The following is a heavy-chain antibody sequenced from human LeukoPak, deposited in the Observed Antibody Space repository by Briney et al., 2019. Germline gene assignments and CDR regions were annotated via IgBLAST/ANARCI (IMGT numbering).Heavy chain of an antibody. CDR1: GGTFSSYA. J-gene: IGHJ5*02. Sequence: SVKVSCKASGGTFSSYAIRWVRQAPGQGLEWTGGIIPIFGTANYAQKFQGRVTITTDESTSTGNMELSSLRSEDTAVYYCARYCAGADGTFAVGYWFDPWGQGTLVTVSS. CDR2: IIPIFGTA. D-gene: IGHD6-13*01. V-gene: IGHV1-69*05. CDR3: ARYCAGADGTFAVGYWFDP.